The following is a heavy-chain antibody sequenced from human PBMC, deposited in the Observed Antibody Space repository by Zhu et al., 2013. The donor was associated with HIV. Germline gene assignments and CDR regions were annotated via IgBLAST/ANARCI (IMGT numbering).Heavy chain of an antibody. CDR1: GGSISSGGYS. CDR2: IYHSGST. Sequence: QVQLQESGSGLVKPSQTLSLTCAVSGGSISSGGYSWSWIRQPPGKGLEWIGYIYHSGSTYYNPSLKSRVTISVDRSKNQFSLKLSSVTAADTAVYYCARDRVRGYTDYWGQGTLVTVSS. V-gene: IGHV4-30-2*01. CDR3: ARDRVRGYTDY. J-gene: IGHJ4*02. D-gene: IGHD3-10*01.